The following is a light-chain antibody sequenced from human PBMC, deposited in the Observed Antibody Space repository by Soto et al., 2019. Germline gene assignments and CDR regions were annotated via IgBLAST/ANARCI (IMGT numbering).Light chain of an antibody. Sequence: EIVLTQSPGTLSLSPGERATLSCRASQSVSSTYLAWYQQNPGQAPRRLLYGASSRATGIPDRFSGSGSGTDXXXXISXXEPEDFAVYFCQQYGSSSYTFGQGTKLEIK. CDR2: GAS. J-gene: IGKJ2*01. CDR3: QQYGSSSYT. V-gene: IGKV3-20*01. CDR1: QSVSSTY.